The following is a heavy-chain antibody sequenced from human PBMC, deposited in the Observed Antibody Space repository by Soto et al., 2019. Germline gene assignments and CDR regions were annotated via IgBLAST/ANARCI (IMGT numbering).Heavy chain of an antibody. D-gene: IGHD3-16*01. J-gene: IGHJ3*01. Sequence: QVQLVESGGGVVQPGRSLRLSCAASGFTFSHYAFHWIRQAPGKGLEWVAVIWDDGIKKFYPDSVRGRFTISRDDSENTLFLQMDSLTAEDTGIYYCARGGSVAGAYDFWGQGTTVTVSS. CDR3: ARGGSVAGAYDF. V-gene: IGHV3-33*01. CDR1: GFTFSHYA. CDR2: IWDDGIKK.